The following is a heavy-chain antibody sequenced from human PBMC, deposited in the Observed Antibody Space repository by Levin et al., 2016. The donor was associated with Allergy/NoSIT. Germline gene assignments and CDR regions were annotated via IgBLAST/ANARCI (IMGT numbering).Heavy chain of an antibody. V-gene: IGHV3-30*04. J-gene: IGHJ5*02. CDR1: GFTFSSYA. CDR3: AREKRGGVGLKPPNWFDP. Sequence: GGSLRLSCAASGFTFSSYAMHWVRQAPGKGLEWVAVISYDGSNKYYADSVKGRFTISRDNSKNTLYLQMNSLRAEDTAVYYCAREKRGGVGLKPPNWFDPWGQGTLVTVSS. CDR2: ISYDGSNK. D-gene: IGHD2-8*02.